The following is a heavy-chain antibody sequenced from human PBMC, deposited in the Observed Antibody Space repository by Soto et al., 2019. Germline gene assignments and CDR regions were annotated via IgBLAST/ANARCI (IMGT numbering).Heavy chain of an antibody. V-gene: IGHV1-18*04. CDR3: ARVDYSDSSGYYGY. D-gene: IGHD3-22*01. CDR2: ISGYNGNT. CDR1: GYTFTIYG. Sequence: QVQLVQSGAEVKKPGASVKVSCKASGYTFTIYGISWVRQAPGQGLEWMGWISGYNGNTDYAQNLQDRVTLTTDASTSSVYMELRGLRSDDTAVYYCARVDYSDSSGYYGYWGQGTLITVSS. J-gene: IGHJ4*02.